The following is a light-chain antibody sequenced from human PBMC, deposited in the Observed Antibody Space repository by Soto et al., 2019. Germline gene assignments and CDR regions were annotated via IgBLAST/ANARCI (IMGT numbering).Light chain of an antibody. CDR2: KAS. CDR3: QQYYSYPRT. V-gene: IGKV1-5*03. Sequence: DIQMTQSPSSLSASVADRVTITCRASQTISSWLAWYQQKPGKXPKLXIYKASTLKSGVPSRFSGSGSGTDLTITISCLQSEDFETYYCQQYYSYPRTFGQGTKVDIK. CDR1: QTISSW. J-gene: IGKJ1*01.